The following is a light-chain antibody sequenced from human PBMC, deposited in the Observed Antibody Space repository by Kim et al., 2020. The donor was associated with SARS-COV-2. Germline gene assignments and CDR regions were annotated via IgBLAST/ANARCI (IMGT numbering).Light chain of an antibody. CDR1: SSNIGSNT. J-gene: IGLJ3*02. CDR2: SNN. Sequence: GQSVTISLSGSSSNIGSNTVNWYQQLPGTAPKLLIYSNNQRPSGVPDRFSGSKSGTSASLAISGLQSEDEADYYCAAWDDSLNGRVFGGGTKLTVL. CDR3: AAWDDSLNGRV. V-gene: IGLV1-44*01.